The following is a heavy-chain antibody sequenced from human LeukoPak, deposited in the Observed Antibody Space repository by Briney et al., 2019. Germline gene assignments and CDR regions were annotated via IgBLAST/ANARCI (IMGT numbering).Heavy chain of an antibody. D-gene: IGHD2-2*01. CDR2: IYTSGST. CDR3: ARERVVVPAAMRRKYYFDY. CDR1: GGSISSGSYY. Sequence: SETLSLTCTVSGGSISSGSYYWSWIRQPAGEGLEWIGRIYTSGSTNYNPSLKSRVTISVDTSKNQFSLKLSSVTAADTAVYYCARERVVVPAAMRRKYYFDYWGQGTLVTVSS. V-gene: IGHV4-61*02. J-gene: IGHJ4*02.